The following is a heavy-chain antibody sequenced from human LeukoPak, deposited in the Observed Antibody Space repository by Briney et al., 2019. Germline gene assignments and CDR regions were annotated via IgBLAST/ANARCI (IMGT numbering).Heavy chain of an antibody. Sequence: AVTVSCKASGYTFTSYGISWVGQAPGHGREWMGGIIPIFGTGNYEQKFQDRVTITADESTSTAYMELSSLRSEDTAVYYCARGAKGAIWGSGTWYWYFDLWGRGTLVTVSS. CDR3: ARGAKGAIWGSGTWYWYFDL. V-gene: IGHV1-69*13. CDR2: IIPIFGTG. D-gene: IGHD7-27*01. J-gene: IGHJ2*01. CDR1: GYTFTSYG.